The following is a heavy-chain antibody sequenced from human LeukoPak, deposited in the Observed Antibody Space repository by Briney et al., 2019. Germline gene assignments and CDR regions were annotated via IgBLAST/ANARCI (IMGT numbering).Heavy chain of an antibody. CDR2: ISSSSSTI. V-gene: IGHV3-48*01. CDR3: ARDSGYCSSTSCSPV. CDR1: GFTFSSYS. D-gene: IGHD2-2*01. J-gene: IGHJ4*02. Sequence: GSLRLSCAASGFTFSSYSMNWVRQAPGKGLEGVSYISSSSSTIYYADSVKGRFTISRDNAKNSLYLQMNSLRAEDTAVYYCARDSGYCSSTSCSPVWGQGTLVTVSS.